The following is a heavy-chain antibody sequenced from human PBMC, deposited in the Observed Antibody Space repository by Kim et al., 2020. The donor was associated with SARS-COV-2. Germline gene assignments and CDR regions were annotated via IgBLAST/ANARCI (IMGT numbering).Heavy chain of an antibody. D-gene: IGHD3-22*01. CDR3: ARGYDSSGYYRPDFDY. V-gene: IGHV4-39*01. J-gene: IGHJ4*02. Sequence: SLKSRVTISVDTSKNQFSLKLSSVTAADTAVYYCARGYDSSGYYRPDFDYWGQGTLVTVSS.